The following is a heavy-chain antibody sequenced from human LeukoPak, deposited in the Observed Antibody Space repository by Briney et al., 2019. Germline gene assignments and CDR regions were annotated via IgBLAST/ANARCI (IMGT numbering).Heavy chain of an antibody. J-gene: IGHJ4*02. V-gene: IGHV3-33*05. CDR2: IAFGGSRK. D-gene: IGHD3-10*01. Sequence: GGSLRLSCAASGFTFSTYGMHWVRQAPGKGLEWVTHIAFGGSRKYYTDSVKGRFTISRDNSKNTLYLQMNSLRADDTAVYYCARWNGDTASGSLDFWGQGTLVTVSS. CDR3: ARWNGDTASGSLDF. CDR1: GFTFSTYG.